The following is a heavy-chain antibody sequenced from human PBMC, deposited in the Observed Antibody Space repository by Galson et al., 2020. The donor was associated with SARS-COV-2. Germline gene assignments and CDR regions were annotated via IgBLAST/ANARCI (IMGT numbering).Heavy chain of an antibody. CDR2: IIPMLNIT. D-gene: IGHD3-10*01. CDR1: GGTFSSYT. J-gene: IGHJ4*02. CDR3: ARIASKIGSDF. V-gene: IGHV1-69*02. Sequence: SVKVSCKASGGTFSSYTLSWVRQAPGQGLEWMGRIIPMLNITYYAQHLQGRLTITADESTRTTDMELSSLRSEDTAIYYCARIASKIGSDFWGQGTLVSVSS.